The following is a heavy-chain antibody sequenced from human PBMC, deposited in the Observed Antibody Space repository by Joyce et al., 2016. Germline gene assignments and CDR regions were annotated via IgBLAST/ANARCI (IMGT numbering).Heavy chain of an antibody. V-gene: IGHV3-30-3*01. Sequence: QVQLVESGGGVVQPGRSLRLSCEASGFPFSAFAMHWVRLTPDKGLEWVARISSNGGEKYSADSVKGRFIVSRDNSKNTLSLQMNSLRTGDTAVYYCARASPGMDVWGQGTTVTVSS. CDR1: GFPFSAFA. CDR2: ISSNGGEK. J-gene: IGHJ6*02. CDR3: ARASPGMDV.